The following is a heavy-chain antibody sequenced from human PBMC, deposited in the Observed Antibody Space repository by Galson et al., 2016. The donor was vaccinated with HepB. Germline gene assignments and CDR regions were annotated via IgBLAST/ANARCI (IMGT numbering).Heavy chain of an antibody. CDR3: ARGTPDYRPYYFDY. CDR2: IRSKTYGGTT. V-gene: IGHV3-49*03. J-gene: IGHJ4*02. CDR1: GFTFGDYA. Sequence: LRLSCATSGFTFGDYAMSWFRQAPGKGLEWVGFIRSKTYGGTTEYATSVKARFTISRDDSKSFAYLQMSSLNTGDTAVYYCARGTPDYRPYYFDYWGQGTLVTVSS. D-gene: IGHD4-11*01.